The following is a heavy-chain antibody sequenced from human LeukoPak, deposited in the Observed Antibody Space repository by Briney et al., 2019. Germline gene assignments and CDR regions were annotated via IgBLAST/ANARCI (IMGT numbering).Heavy chain of an antibody. CDR3: AKDGRGSSWFVFDY. V-gene: IGHV3-23*01. CDR1: GFTFSSYA. J-gene: IGHJ4*02. CDR2: ISGSGDNT. D-gene: IGHD6-13*01. Sequence: GGSLRLSCAASGFTFSSYAMSWVRQAPGKGLEWVSGISGSGDNTYYADSVKGRFTISRDNSKNTLYLQMNSLRAEDTAVYYCAKDGRGSSWFVFDYWGQGTLVTVSS.